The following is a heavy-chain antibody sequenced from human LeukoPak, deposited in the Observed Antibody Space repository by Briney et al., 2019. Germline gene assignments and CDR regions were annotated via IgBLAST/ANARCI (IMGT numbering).Heavy chain of an antibody. CDR1: GFSLSTSGVG. CDR3: AHINPVHEEYQLLFPYFDY. D-gene: IGHD2-2*01. J-gene: IGHJ4*02. V-gene: IGHV2-5*01. CDR2: IYWNDDK. Sequence: KESGPTLVKPTQTLTLTCTFSGFSLSTSGVGVGWIRQPPGKALEWLALIYWNDDKRYSPPLTRRLPITKHTSKNQVVLTMTNMDPVDTATYYCAHINPVHEEYQLLFPYFDYWGQGTLVTVSS.